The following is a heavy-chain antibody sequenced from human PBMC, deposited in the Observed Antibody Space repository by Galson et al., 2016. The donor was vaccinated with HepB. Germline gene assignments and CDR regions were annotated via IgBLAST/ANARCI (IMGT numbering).Heavy chain of an antibody. CDR1: GGSSSSRTYY. D-gene: IGHD4-17*01. CDR2: IYYNGRT. V-gene: IGHV4-39*01. CDR3: SISDPNGDFYH. J-gene: IGHJ5*02. Sequence: SETLSLTCTVSGGSSSSRTYYWNWIRQHPGKGLEWIGSIYYNGRTDYNPSLNNRVTTSVDRSKNQFSLRLSFVTAGDTAVYYCSISDPNGDFYHWGQGTLATGSS.